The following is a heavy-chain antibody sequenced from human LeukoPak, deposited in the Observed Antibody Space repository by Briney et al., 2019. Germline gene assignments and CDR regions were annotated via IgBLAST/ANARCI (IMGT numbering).Heavy chain of an antibody. CDR1: GGSISSYY. CDR3: ARRVATIAAGYYYYYGMDV. D-gene: IGHD5-12*01. J-gene: IGHJ6*02. Sequence: SETLSLTCTVSGGSISSYYWSWIRQPPGKGLEWIGYIYYSGSTNYNPSLKSRVTISVDTSKNQFSLKLSSVTAADTAVYYCARRVATIAAGYYYYYGMDVWGQGTTVTVSS. V-gene: IGHV4-59*08. CDR2: IYYSGST.